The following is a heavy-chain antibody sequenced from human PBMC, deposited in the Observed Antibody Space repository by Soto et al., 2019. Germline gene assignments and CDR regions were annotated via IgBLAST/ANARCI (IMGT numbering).Heavy chain of an antibody. Sequence: PSETLSLTCTVSGGSVSSGSYYWRWIGRPPGKGLEWIGYMYHSGVTNYNPSLKSRVTISVGMSNNQFSLKLSSVTAADTAVYYCARGDFSSLVISGYSSSLGLMFAYWGQGTLVTVS. CDR3: ARGDFSSLVISGYSSSLGLMFAY. V-gene: IGHV4-61*01. D-gene: IGHD3-22*01. CDR2: MYHSGVT. J-gene: IGHJ4*02. CDR1: GGSVSSGSYY.